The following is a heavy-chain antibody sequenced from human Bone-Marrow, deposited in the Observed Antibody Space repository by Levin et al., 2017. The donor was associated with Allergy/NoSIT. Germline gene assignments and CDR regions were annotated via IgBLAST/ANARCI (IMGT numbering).Heavy chain of an antibody. CDR1: GYTFANYA. J-gene: IGHJ4*02. V-gene: IGHV1-3*01. CDR3: ARTMSTATKDFDY. D-gene: IGHD5/OR15-5a*01. Sequence: GESLKISCKASGYTFANYAMHWVRQAPGQRLEWMGWINAGNANTKSSQKFQGRVTITRDTSASTAYMELSSLRSEDTAVYYCARTMSTATKDFDYWGQGTLVTVSS. CDR2: INAGNANT.